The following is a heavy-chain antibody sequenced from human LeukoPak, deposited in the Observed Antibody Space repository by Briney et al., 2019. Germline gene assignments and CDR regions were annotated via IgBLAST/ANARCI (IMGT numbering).Heavy chain of an antibody. CDR3: AKEVGTFTLDY. V-gene: IGHV3-30*18. CDR2: ISYDGSDK. Sequence: PGGSLRLSCAASGFSFSTYGMHWARQAPGKGLEWVTVISYDGSDKYYADSVKGRFTISRDNSRNTLYLQMNSLRVEDTAVYYCAKEVGTFTLDYWGQGTLVTVSS. CDR1: GFSFSTYG. J-gene: IGHJ4*02. D-gene: IGHD1-26*01.